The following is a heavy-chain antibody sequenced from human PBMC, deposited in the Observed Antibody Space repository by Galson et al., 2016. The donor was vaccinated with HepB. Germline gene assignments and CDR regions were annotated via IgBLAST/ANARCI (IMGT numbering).Heavy chain of an antibody. J-gene: IGHJ5*02. CDR1: GGSINSGNYY. V-gene: IGHV4-39*01. Sequence: SETLSLTCTVSGGSINSGNYYWGWIRQPPGKGLDWIGNIYYSGSTYYNPSFKSRVTISVDTAKNQISLQLRSVTAADTAVYYCASDATVGWFDPWGQGTLVAVSS. D-gene: IGHD1-26*01. CDR2: IYYSGST. CDR3: ASDATVGWFDP.